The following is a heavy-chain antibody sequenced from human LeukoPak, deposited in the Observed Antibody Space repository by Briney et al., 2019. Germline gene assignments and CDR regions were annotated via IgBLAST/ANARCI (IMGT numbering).Heavy chain of an antibody. CDR1: GGSFSGYY. J-gene: IGHJ4*02. CDR3: ASSDDILTGYYKGLDN. D-gene: IGHD3-9*01. Sequence: PSETLSLTCAVYGGSFSGYYWSWIRQPPGKGLEWIGEINHSGSTNYNPSLTSRVTISADTSKNQFSLKLSSVTAADTAVYYCASSDDILTGYYKGLDNWGQGTLVTVSS. V-gene: IGHV4-34*01. CDR2: INHSGST.